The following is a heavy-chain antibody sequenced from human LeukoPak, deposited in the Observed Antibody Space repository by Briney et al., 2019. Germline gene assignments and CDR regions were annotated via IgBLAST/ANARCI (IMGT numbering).Heavy chain of an antibody. J-gene: IGHJ4*02. CDR3: ARAIKAVAGTFHRDYYFDY. CDR2: MSYDGSNK. V-gene: IGHV3-30*03. Sequence: PGGSLRLSCAASGFTFSNYWMHWVRQAPGKGLEWVAVMSYDGSNKYYADSVKGRFTISRDNSKNTLYLQMNSLRAEDTAVYYCARAIKAVAGTFHRDYYFDYWGQGTLVTVSS. CDR1: GFTFSNYW. D-gene: IGHD6-19*01.